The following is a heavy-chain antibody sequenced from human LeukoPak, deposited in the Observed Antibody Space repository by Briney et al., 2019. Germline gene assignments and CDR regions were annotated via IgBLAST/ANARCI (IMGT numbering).Heavy chain of an antibody. J-gene: IGHJ4*02. D-gene: IGHD3-22*01. CDR3: ARERDFYDSSGSPSY. CDR1: GGSISSRSYY. V-gene: IGHV4-39*07. CDR2: IYYSGST. Sequence: PSETLSLTCTVSGGSISSRSYYWGWIRQPPGKGLEWIGTIYYSGSTYYNPSLKSRVTISVDTSKNQFSLKVRSVTAADTAVYYCARERDFYDSSGSPSYWGQGTQVIVSS.